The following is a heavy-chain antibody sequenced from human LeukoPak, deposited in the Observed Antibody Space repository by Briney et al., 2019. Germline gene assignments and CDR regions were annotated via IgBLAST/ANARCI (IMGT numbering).Heavy chain of an antibody. CDR1: GGSISSYY. CDR2: IYYSGST. J-gene: IGHJ4*02. D-gene: IGHD3-22*01. Sequence: SETLSLTCTVSGGSISSYYWSWIRQPPGKGLEWIGYIYYSGSTYYHPSLKSRVTISVDTSKNQFSLKLSSVTAADTAVYYCASLHYYDSSGYYNWGQGTLVTVSS. V-gene: IGHV4-59*08. CDR3: ASLHYYDSSGYYN.